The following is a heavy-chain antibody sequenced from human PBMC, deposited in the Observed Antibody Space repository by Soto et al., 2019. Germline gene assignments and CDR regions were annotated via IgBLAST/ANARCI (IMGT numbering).Heavy chain of an antibody. CDR3: AKDSPVSGNYQDLDY. CDR2: IYYSGDT. V-gene: IGHV4-39*02. Sequence: SETLSLTCSVSGDSISSSGYYWGWIRQPPGKGLEWIGTIYYSGDTYYNPSLKSRVTISVDTSKNQFSLRLRSVTAADTAVYYCAKDSPVSGNYQDLDYWGQGTLVTVSS. J-gene: IGHJ4*02. D-gene: IGHD1-26*01. CDR1: GDSISSSGYY.